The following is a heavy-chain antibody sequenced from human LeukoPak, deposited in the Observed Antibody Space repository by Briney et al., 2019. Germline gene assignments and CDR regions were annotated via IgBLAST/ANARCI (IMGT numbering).Heavy chain of an antibody. CDR3: ARDRSISGTYFDY. CDR1: GFTFSSYA. J-gene: IGHJ4*02. V-gene: IGHV3-30*04. D-gene: IGHD1/OR15-1a*01. CDR2: ISYDGSSK. Sequence: GRSLRLSCAASGFTFSSYAMHWVRQAPGKGLEWVAVISYDGSSKYYADSVKGRFTISRDNSKNTLYLQMNSLRAEDTAVYYCARDRSISGTYFDYWGQGTLVTVSS.